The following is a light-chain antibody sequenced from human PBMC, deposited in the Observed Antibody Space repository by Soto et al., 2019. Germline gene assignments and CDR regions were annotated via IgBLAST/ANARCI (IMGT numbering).Light chain of an antibody. Sequence: EIVMTQSPATLSVSPVERATLPFMASQSVSSDLAWYHQKPGQAPRLLIYGASTRATGIPARFSGSGSGTEFTLTINSLQSEDFAVYYCQQYNNWPRTFGQGTKVDI. J-gene: IGKJ1*01. CDR2: GAS. CDR1: QSVSSD. V-gene: IGKV3-15*01. CDR3: QQYNNWPRT.